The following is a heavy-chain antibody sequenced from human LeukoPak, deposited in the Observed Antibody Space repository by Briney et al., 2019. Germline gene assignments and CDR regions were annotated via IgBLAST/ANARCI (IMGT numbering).Heavy chain of an antibody. D-gene: IGHD2-15*01. CDR1: GGSISSGGYY. V-gene: IGHV4-31*03. Sequence: SQTLSLTCTVSGGSISSGGYYWSWIRQHPGKGLEWIGYIYYSGSTYYNPSLKGRVTISVDTSKNQFSLKLSSVTAADTAVYYCAREVDATYFDYWGRGTLVTVSS. CDR3: AREVDATYFDY. CDR2: IYYSGST. J-gene: IGHJ4*02.